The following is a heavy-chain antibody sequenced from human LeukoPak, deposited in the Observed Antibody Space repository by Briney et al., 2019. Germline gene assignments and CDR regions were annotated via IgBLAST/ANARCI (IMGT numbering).Heavy chain of an antibody. CDR2: ISADHTI. V-gene: IGHV3-48*03. J-gene: IGHJ6*04. CDR1: GFIVSNSE. D-gene: IGHD3-10*02. Sequence: GGSLRPSCAASGFIVSNSEMNWVRQAPGKGLEWVSFISADHTIYYADSVKGRFTLSRDNAKNSLYLQMNSLRAEDTAVYYCAELGITMIGGVWGKGTTVTISS. CDR3: AELGITMIGGV.